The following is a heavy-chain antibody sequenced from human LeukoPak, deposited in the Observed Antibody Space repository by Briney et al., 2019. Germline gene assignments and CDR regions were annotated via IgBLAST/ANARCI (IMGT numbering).Heavy chain of an antibody. CDR1: GGTFSSYA. CDR2: IIPIFGTA. CDR3: ASIAAAGRWFGWFDP. J-gene: IGHJ5*02. Sequence: ASVKVSCKASGGTFSSYAISWVRQAPGQGLEWMGGIIPIFGTANYAQKFQGRVTITADESTSTAYMELSSLRSEDTAVYYCASIAAAGRWFGWFDPWGQGTLVTVSS. D-gene: IGHD6-13*01. V-gene: IGHV1-69*13.